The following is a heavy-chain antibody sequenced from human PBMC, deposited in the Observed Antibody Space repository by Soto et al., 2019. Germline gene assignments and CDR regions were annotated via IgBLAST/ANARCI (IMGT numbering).Heavy chain of an antibody. V-gene: IGHV4-59*01. CDR3: ARAPRGWQRYYFDY. D-gene: IGHD6-19*01. CDR2: IYYSGST. Sequence: NPSETLSLTCTVSGGSISSYYWSWIRQPPGKGLEWIGHIYYSGSTNYNPSLKSRVTISVDTSKNQFSLKLSSVTAADTAVYSCARAPRGWQRYYFDYWGQGTLVPVSS. CDR1: GGSISSYY. J-gene: IGHJ4*02.